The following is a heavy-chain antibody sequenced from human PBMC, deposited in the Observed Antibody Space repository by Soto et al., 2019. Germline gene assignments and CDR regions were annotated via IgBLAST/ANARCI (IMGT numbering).Heavy chain of an antibody. J-gene: IGHJ4*02. Sequence: QVQLQESGPGLVKPSQTLSLTCTVSGGSISSGGYYWSWIRQHPGKGLEWIGYIYYSGSTYYNPSLTSRVTISVDTSKNPFSLKLSSVTAADTAVYYCARGVTMVRGVIHTPYFDYWGQGTLVTVSS. CDR1: GGSISSGGYY. V-gene: IGHV4-31*03. D-gene: IGHD3-10*01. CDR2: IYYSGST. CDR3: ARGVTMVRGVIHTPYFDY.